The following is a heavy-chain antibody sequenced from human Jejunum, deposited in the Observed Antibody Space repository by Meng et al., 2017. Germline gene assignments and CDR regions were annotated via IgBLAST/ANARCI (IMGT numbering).Heavy chain of an antibody. CDR3: ARGGTGWPLDF. CDR2: VNPSKS. Sequence: QVQLVQSGAEVRKPGASVKVSCKGFGYSFDSSEINWVRQATGQGLEWMAWVNPSKSYIPQKFQGRLTVTWDSYKTTAYMELNSLTSDDTAVYYCARGGTGWPLDFWGQGTLVTVSS. D-gene: IGHD6-19*01. V-gene: IGHV1-8*01. CDR1: GYSFDSSE. J-gene: IGHJ4*02.